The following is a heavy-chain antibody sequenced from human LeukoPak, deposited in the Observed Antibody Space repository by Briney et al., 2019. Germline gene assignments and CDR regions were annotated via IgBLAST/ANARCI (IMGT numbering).Heavy chain of an antibody. CDR2: INHSGST. CDR1: GGSFSGYY. CDR3: ARVPENFGESPYFDY. V-gene: IGHV4-34*01. D-gene: IGHD3-10*01. Sequence: SPSETLSLTCAVYGGSFSGYYWSWTRQPPGKGLEWIGEINHSGSTNYNPSLKSRVTISVDTSKNQFSLKLSSVTAADTAVYYCARVPENFGESPYFDYWGQGTLVTVSS. J-gene: IGHJ4*02.